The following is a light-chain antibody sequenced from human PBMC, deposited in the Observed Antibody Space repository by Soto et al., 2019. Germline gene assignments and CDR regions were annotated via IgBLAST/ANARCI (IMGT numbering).Light chain of an antibody. J-gene: IGKJ1*01. CDR3: QQPNNWPPT. Sequence: EILMTQSPATLSVSPGERATLSCRTSQSVSGNLAWYQQKPGQAPRLLMYGASTRATGIPARFSGSGFGTEFTLTVSSLQSEDFAVYYCQQPNNWPPTFGQGTKVDIK. CDR1: QSVSGN. V-gene: IGKV3-15*01. CDR2: GAS.